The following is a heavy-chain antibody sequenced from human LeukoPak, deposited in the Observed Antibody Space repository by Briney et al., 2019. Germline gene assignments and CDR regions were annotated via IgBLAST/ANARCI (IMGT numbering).Heavy chain of an antibody. CDR1: GNTFSRYD. D-gene: IGHD3-10*01. Sequence: ASVKVSCKASGNTFSRYDINWVRQATGQGLKWLGWINPNSGNTGYAQKFQGRVTMTRNPSISRAYMELTGRRSEETAVYYCASGGGSGTWGAYYYYAMDVWGQGTTVTVSS. CDR3: ASGGGSGTWGAYYYYAMDV. J-gene: IGHJ6*02. V-gene: IGHV1-8*01. CDR2: INPNSGNT.